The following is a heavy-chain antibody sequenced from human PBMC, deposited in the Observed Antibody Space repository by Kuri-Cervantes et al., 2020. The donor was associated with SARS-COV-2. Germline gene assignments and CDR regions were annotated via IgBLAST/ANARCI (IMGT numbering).Heavy chain of an antibody. CDR3: ARGGYSSGWYAVD. V-gene: IGHV3-7*03. CDR1: GFTFSSYW. Sequence: GESLKISCAASGFTFSSYWMSWVRQAPGKGLEWVASIKQDGSEKYYVDSVKGRFTISRDNAKNSLYLQMNSLRAEDTAVYYCARGGYSSGWYAVDWGQGTLVTVSS. D-gene: IGHD6-19*01. J-gene: IGHJ4*02. CDR2: IKQDGSEK.